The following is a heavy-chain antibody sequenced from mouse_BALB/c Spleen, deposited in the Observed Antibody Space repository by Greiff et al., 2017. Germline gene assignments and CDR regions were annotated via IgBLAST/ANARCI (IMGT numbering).Heavy chain of an antibody. Sequence: EVKVVESGGGLVKPGGSLKLSCAASGFTFSSYTMSWVRQTPEKRLEWVATISSGGSYTYYPDSVKGRFTISRDNAKNTLYLQMSSLKSEDTAMYYCTRVLLRLYYFDYWGQGTTLTVSS. CDR2: ISSGGSYT. CDR1: GFTFSSYT. CDR3: TRVLLRLYYFDY. D-gene: IGHD1-1*01. V-gene: IGHV5-6-4*01. J-gene: IGHJ2*01.